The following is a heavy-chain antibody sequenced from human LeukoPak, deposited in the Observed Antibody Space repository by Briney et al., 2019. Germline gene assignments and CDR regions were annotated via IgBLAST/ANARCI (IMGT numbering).Heavy chain of an antibody. V-gene: IGHV3-21*01. D-gene: IGHD2-15*01. Sequence: AGPLRLSCAASGFTFSDYSFNWVRQAPGKGLEWVSSISSSSSYKYYADSLKGRFTISRDNAKNSLYLQVNSLRAEDTAVYYCARINDIDNSYHLDFWGHGTLVTVCS. CDR2: ISSSSSYK. CDR1: GFTFSDYS. CDR3: ARINDIDNSYHLDF. J-gene: IGHJ4*01.